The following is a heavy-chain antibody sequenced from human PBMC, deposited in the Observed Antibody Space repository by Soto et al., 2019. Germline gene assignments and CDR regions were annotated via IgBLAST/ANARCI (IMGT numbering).Heavy chain of an antibody. CDR2: ISWDSNNI. CDR1: GFTFDDYA. Sequence: EVQLVESGGGLVQPGRSLRLSCAASGFTFDDYAMHWVRRVPGKGLEWVSSISWDSNNIGYADSVKGRFTISRDNAKNSLHLQMNSLRPEDAALYYCAKGGPDGVCIGGRCNFDYWGQGTMVTVSS. D-gene: IGHD2-15*01. J-gene: IGHJ4*02. V-gene: IGHV3-9*01. CDR3: AKGGPDGVCIGGRCNFDY.